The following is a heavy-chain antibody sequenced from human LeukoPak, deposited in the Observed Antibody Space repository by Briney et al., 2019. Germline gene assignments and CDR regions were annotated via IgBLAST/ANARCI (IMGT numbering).Heavy chain of an antibody. CDR1: GFTFSDYY. CDR3: TRGIRGYCGLVVH. Sequence: GGSLRLSCAASGFTFSDYYMSWIRQAPGKGLEWVSYISSSGSTMSYADSVKGRFTISRDNAKKSLFLQMNNLRAEDTAVYYCTRGIRGYCGLVVHWGQGTLVTVSS. D-gene: IGHD5-12*01. V-gene: IGHV3-11*04. CDR2: ISSSGSTM. J-gene: IGHJ4*02.